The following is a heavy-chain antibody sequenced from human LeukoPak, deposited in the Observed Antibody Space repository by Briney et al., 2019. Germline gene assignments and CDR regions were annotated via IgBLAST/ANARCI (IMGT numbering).Heavy chain of an antibody. J-gene: IGHJ5*02. CDR2: IYYSGST. D-gene: IGHD2-15*01. CDR1: GASIRGTSYY. Sequence: SETLTLTCTVSGASIRGTSYYWAWIRQTPGKGLDWIGSIYYSGSTHYTTSLKSRVTISVDTSKNQFSLRVSSVTAADTAVYYCARAVVVVAATGGGNWFDPWGQGTLVTVSS. V-gene: IGHV4-39*07. CDR3: ARAVVVVAATGGGNWFDP.